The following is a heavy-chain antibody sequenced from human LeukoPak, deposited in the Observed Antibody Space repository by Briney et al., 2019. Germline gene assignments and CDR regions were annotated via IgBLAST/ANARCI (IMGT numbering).Heavy chain of an antibody. CDR2: IYYSGST. CDR1: GGSISSYY. Sequence: PSETLSLTCTVSGGSISSYYWSWIRQPPGKGLEWIGYIYYSGSTNYNPSLKSRVTISVDTSKNQFSLKLSSVTAADTAVYYCARVGGYYGSGSYYLVDYWGQGTLVTVSS. CDR3: ARVGGYYGSGSYYLVDY. J-gene: IGHJ4*02. D-gene: IGHD3-10*01. V-gene: IGHV4-59*01.